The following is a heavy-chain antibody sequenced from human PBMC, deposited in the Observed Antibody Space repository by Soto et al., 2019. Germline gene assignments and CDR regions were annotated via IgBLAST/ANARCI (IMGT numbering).Heavy chain of an antibody. J-gene: IGHJ6*03. CDR1: GFTFSSYG. CDR3: ARDLLSPPTQVQHAYYMDG. V-gene: IGHV3-33*01. D-gene: IGHD2-2*01. CDR2: IWYDGSNK. Sequence: PGGSLRLSCAASGFTFSSYGMHWVRQAPGKGLEWVAVIWYDGSNKYYADSVKGRFTISRDNSKNTLYLQMNSLRAEDTAVYYCARDLLSPPTQVQHAYYMDGWGQGTTVTVSS.